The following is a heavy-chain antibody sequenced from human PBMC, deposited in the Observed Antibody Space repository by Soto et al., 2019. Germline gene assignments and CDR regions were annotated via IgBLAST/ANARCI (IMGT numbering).Heavy chain of an antibody. Sequence: QVQLQESGPGLVKSSQTLSLTCGVSGGSINNGDYYWSWVRQPPGKGLEWIGYIYYSGTPYFNPSLKSRLSMSLDTSKVQFSLKLTSVTAADTAVYYCAREKSGVFGMAHPFCSFALLGRATLVTVSS. J-gene: IGHJ2*01. D-gene: IGHD3-3*01. V-gene: IGHV4-30-4*01. CDR2: IYYSGTP. CDR1: GGSINNGDYY. CDR3: AREKSGVFGMAHPFCSFAL.